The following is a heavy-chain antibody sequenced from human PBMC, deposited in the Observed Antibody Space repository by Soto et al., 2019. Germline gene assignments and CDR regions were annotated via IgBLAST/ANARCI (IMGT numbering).Heavy chain of an antibody. CDR1: GYNFANYW. J-gene: IGHJ6*02. V-gene: IGHV5-51*03. CDR3: ARHSCYDYWSHYYSQGGYFGMDV. D-gene: IGHD3-3*01. CDR2: IYPGDSDT. Sequence: PGESLKISCKASGYNFANYWIDWVRQRPGKGLEWMGIIYPGDSDTRYSPSFPGQVTISADRSISTAYLHWSSLKASDTATFYCARHSCYDYWSHYYSQGGYFGMDVWVQGTTVTVSS.